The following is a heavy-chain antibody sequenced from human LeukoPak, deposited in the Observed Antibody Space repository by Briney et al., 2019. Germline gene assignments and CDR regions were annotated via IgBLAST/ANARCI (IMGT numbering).Heavy chain of an antibody. CDR3: AKRSGINYGYFDS. D-gene: IGHD1-26*01. CDR2: ITGNGDCT. J-gene: IGHJ4*02. V-gene: IGHV3-23*01. Sequence: SGGSLRLSCAASGFTVSSNYMSWVRQAPGKGLEWVSAITGNGDCTDYADSVKGRFTISRDNSKNTAYLQMDSLRSEDTAVYYCAKRSGINYGYFDSWGQGTLVTVSS. CDR1: GFTVSSNY.